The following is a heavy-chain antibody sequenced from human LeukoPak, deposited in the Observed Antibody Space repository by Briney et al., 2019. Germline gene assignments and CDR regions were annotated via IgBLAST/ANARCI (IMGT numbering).Heavy chain of an antibody. CDR2: ISWNSGSI. CDR1: GFTFDDYA. Sequence: GGSLRLSCAASGFTFDDYAMDWVRQAPGKGLEWVSGISWNSGSIGYAVSVKGRFTISRDNAKNSLYLQMNSLRAEDTAVYYCARHPKLVYSNYDHYYMDVWGKGTTVTVSS. J-gene: IGHJ6*03. V-gene: IGHV3-9*01. D-gene: IGHD4-11*01. CDR3: ARHPKLVYSNYDHYYMDV.